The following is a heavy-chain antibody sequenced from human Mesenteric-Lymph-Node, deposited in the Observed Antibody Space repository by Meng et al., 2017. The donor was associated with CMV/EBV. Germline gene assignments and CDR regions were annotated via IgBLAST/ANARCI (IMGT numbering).Heavy chain of an antibody. Sequence: FSGYGGSFSGVYWSWIRQPPGKGLEWIGQINHSGSTNYIPSLKSRVTISVDTSKKQFSLKLSSVTAADTALYYCAREIGGWFDPWGQGTLVTVSS. J-gene: IGHJ5*02. CDR3: AREIGGWFDP. V-gene: IGHV4-34*01. CDR1: GGSFSGVY. D-gene: IGHD3-16*01. CDR2: INHSGST.